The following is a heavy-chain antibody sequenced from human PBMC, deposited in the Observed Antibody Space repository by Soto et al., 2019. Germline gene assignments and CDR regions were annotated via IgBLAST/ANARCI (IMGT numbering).Heavy chain of an antibody. CDR3: ARHNRYSSTWFEGWFDP. CDR2: INPGDSDT. CDR1: GYSFTNYW. J-gene: IGHJ5*02. Sequence: GESLKLPRQGSGYSFTNYWVGLVRHLPGRGLDWMRIINPGDSDTRYSPFFQGQVTISAAKSISTAYLQWSSLKASDSAMYYCARHNRYSSTWFEGWFDPWGQGTLVTVSS. D-gene: IGHD6-13*01. V-gene: IGHV5-51*01.